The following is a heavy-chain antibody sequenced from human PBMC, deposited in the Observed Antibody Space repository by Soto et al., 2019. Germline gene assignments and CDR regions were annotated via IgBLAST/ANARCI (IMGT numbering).Heavy chain of an antibody. Sequence: GGSLRLSCAASGFTVSSNYMSWVRQAPGKGLEWVSVIYSGGSTYYADSVKGRFTISRDNSKNTLYLQMNSLRAEDKAVDYCARERCSSTSCLKGEYYFDYWGQGTLVTVSS. CDR3: ARERCSSTSCLKGEYYFDY. CDR1: GFTVSSNY. J-gene: IGHJ4*02. D-gene: IGHD2-2*01. CDR2: IYSGGST. V-gene: IGHV3-66*01.